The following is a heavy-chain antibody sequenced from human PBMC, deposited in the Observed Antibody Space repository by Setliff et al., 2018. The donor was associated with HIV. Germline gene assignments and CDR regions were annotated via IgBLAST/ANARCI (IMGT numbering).Heavy chain of an antibody. J-gene: IGHJ5*02. Sequence: GASVKVSCKASGGAFISHTFTWVRQAPGQGLEWMGRIIPILGIPNYAQNFQGRLTISADKSTRTAYLELSSLRSDDSAVYYCARVRYCSGGSCYGGEYWFDPWGQGTLVTVSS. V-gene: IGHV1-69*02. CDR1: GGAFISHT. CDR2: IIPILGIP. CDR3: ARVRYCSGGSCYGGEYWFDP. D-gene: IGHD2-15*01.